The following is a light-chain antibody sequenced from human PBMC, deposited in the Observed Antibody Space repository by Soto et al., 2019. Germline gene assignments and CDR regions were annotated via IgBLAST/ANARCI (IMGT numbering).Light chain of an antibody. CDR1: RGVLYTSNNKNY. V-gene: IGKV4-1*01. Sequence: DIGMTQSPDSLAVSLGERATINCNSGRGVLYTSNNKNYLVWYQQKPGQPPKVLIYWASTRESGVPDRFSGSGSGTDFTLTIRSLQAEDVAVYYCQQYYNTPSIPFGQGTRLEI. CDR3: QQYYNTPSIP. CDR2: WAS. J-gene: IGKJ5*01.